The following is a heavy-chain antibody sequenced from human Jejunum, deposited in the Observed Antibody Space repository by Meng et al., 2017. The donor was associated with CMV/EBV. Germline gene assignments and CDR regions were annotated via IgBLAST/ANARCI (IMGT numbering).Heavy chain of an antibody. CDR2: IYSRGSIT. CDR3: AVTMTRGDTVDSLDF. CDR1: TFSTYA. J-gene: IGHJ4*02. D-gene: IGHD3-10*01. Sequence: TFSTYAMSGVRQAPGKGLEWVSVIYSRGSITYYADSVKGRFTISRDNSKNTLYLQMNRLRAEDTAVYYCAVTMTRGDTVDSLDFWGQGTRVTVSS. V-gene: IGHV3-23*03.